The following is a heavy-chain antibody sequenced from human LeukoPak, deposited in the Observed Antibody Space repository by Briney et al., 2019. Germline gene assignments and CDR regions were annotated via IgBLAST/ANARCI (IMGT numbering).Heavy chain of an antibody. D-gene: IGHD6-13*01. V-gene: IGHV3-64D*06. CDR1: GFTFSSYG. CDR2: ISSNGGTT. J-gene: IGHJ4*02. Sequence: QTGGSLRLSCAASGFTFSSYGMHWVRQAPGKGLEYVSAISSNGGTTNYANSVKGRFTISRDNSKNTLYLQLNSLRTEDTAVYYCVKPGYASSWFDYWGQGALVTVSS. CDR3: VKPGYASSWFDY.